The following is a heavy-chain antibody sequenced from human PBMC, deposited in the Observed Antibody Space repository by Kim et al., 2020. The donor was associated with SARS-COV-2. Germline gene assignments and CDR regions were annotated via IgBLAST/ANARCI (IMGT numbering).Heavy chain of an antibody. CDR3: ARDGSGSYNYFDY. D-gene: IGHD3-10*01. V-gene: IGHV1-2*06. CDR1: GYTFTGYY. CDR2: INPNSGGT. J-gene: IGHJ4*02. Sequence: ASVKVSCKASGYTFTGYYMHWVRQAPGQGLEWMGRINPNSGGTNYAQKFQGRVTMTRDTSISTAYMELSRLRSDDTAVYYCARDGSGSYNYFDYWGQGTLVTVSS.